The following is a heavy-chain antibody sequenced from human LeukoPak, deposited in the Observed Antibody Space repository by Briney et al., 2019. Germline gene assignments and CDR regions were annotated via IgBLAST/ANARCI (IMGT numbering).Heavy chain of an antibody. CDR1: GYSFTSYW. Sequence: GESLKISCKGSGYSFTSYWIGWVRQMPGKGLDWMGIIYPGDSDTRYSPSFQGQVTISADKSISTAYLQWSSLKASDTAMYYCATADCSSTSCYRWDNWFDPWGQGALVTVSS. D-gene: IGHD2-2*01. V-gene: IGHV5-51*01. J-gene: IGHJ5*02. CDR3: ATADCSSTSCYRWDNWFDP. CDR2: IYPGDSDT.